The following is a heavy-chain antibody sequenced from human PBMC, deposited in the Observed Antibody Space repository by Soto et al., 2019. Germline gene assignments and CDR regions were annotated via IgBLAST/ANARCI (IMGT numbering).Heavy chain of an antibody. Sequence: PGGSLRLSCAASGFTFSSYGLHWVRQAPGKGLEWVAVIWYDGSNKYYADSVKGRFTISRDNSKNTLYLQMNSLRAEDTAVYYCARASPGYSYGCFDYWGQGTLVTVSS. J-gene: IGHJ4*02. CDR2: IWYDGSNK. CDR3: ARASPGYSYGCFDY. CDR1: GFTFSSYG. V-gene: IGHV3-33*01. D-gene: IGHD5-18*01.